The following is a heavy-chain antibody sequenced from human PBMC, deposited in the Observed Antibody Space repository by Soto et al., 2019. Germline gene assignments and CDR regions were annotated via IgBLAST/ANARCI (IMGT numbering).Heavy chain of an antibody. CDR3: ARHYCSGGSCYSAPNYYHYYGMDV. CDR2: IYPGDSDT. V-gene: IGHV5-51*01. J-gene: IGHJ6*02. CDR1: GYSFTSYW. D-gene: IGHD2-15*01. Sequence: GESLKISCKGSGYSFTSYWIGWVRQMPGKGLEWMGIIYPGDSDTRYSPSFQGQVTISADKSISTAYLQWSSLKASDTAMYYCARHYCSGGSCYSAPNYYHYYGMDVWGQGTTVTVSS.